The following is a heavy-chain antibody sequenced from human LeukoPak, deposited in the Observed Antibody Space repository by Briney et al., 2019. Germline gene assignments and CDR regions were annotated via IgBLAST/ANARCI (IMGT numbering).Heavy chain of an antibody. Sequence: PSETLSLTCTVSGDSISNYYWSWIRQSPGKQLEWSGYMYNRGSTIYNPSLKSRVTISTDTSKNQFSLRLTSVTAADTAVYYCARAEKAVNGTLDYWGQGTLITVSS. D-gene: IGHD6-19*01. CDR1: GDSISNYY. J-gene: IGHJ4*02. CDR2: MYNRGST. V-gene: IGHV4-59*01. CDR3: ARAEKAVNGTLDY.